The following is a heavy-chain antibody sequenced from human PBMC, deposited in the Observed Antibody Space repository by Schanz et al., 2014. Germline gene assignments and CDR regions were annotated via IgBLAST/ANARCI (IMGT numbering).Heavy chain of an antibody. V-gene: IGHV4-59*12. D-gene: IGHD1-1*01. CDR3: ARDLEGFDY. Sequence: QVQLQESGPGLVKPSETLSLTCTVSNVSISSYYWSWIRQPPGKGLEWIGYIYYSGSTKYNPSLKSRVTMSVDPSKNQFSLKLSSVTAADTAVYYCARDLEGFDYWGQGTLVTVSS. CDR2: IYYSGST. CDR1: NVSISSYY. J-gene: IGHJ4*02.